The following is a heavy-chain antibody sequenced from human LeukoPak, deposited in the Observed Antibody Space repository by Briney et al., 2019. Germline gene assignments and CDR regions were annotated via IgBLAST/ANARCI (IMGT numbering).Heavy chain of an antibody. CDR3: ARVSGCGGDCYG. Sequence: ASVKVSCKASGYTFTGYYMHWVRQAPGQGLEWMGWINPNSGGTNYAQKFQGRVTMTRDTSISTAYMELSRLRSDDTAVFYCARVSGCGGDCYGWGRGTLVTVSS. CDR2: INPNSGGT. D-gene: IGHD2-21*01. V-gene: IGHV1-2*02. CDR1: GYTFTGYY. J-gene: IGHJ4*02.